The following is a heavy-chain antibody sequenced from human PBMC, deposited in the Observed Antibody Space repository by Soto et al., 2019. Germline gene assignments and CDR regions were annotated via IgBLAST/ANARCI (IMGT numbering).Heavy chain of an antibody. CDR1: GGTFSSYA. CDR2: IIPIFGTA. CDR3: AIRNIDIVVVPAALPQAYYGMGV. D-gene: IGHD2-2*02. Sequence: ASVKVSCKASGGTFSSYAISWVRQAPGQGLEWMGGIIPIFGTANYAQKFQGRVTITADESTSTAYMELSSLRSEDTAVYYCAIRNIDIVVVPAALPQAYYGMGVWGQGTTVTVSS. V-gene: IGHV1-69*13. J-gene: IGHJ6*02.